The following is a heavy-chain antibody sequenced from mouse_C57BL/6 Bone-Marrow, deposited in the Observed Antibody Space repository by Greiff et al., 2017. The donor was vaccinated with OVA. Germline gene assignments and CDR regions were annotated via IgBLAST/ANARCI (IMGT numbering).Heavy chain of an antibody. CDR3: ARWEDDYSDY. J-gene: IGHJ2*01. V-gene: IGHV1-19*01. CDR2: INPYNGGT. Sequence: DVQLQESGPVLVKPGASVKMSCKASGYTFTDYYMNWVKQSHGKSLEWIGVINPYNGGTSYNQKFKGKATLTVDKSSSTAYMELNSLTSEDSAVYYCARWEDDYSDYWGQGTTLTVSS. D-gene: IGHD2-3*01. CDR1: GYTFTDYY.